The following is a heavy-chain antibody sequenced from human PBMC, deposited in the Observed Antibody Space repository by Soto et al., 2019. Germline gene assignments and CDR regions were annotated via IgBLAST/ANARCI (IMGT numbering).Heavy chain of an antibody. D-gene: IGHD2-8*02. CDR1: GASITGSSY. CDR2: FSLSGTT. CDR3: ARGMTPPGAPAWYYFDS. V-gene: IGHV4-4*07. J-gene: IGHJ4*02. Sequence: SETLSLTCTVSGASITGSSYWSWIRQPAGKGLEWIGRFSLSGTTNYNPSLRSRVTMSADVSKNQFSLRLTSVTAADTALYYCARGMTPPGAPAWYYFDSWGQGTLVTV.